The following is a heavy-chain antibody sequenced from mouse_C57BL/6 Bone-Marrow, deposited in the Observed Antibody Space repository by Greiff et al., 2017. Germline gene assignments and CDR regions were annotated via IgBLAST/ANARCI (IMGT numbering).Heavy chain of an antibody. CDR1: GYTFTSYW. CDR3: ARSGYYGSSYWFAY. V-gene: IGHV1-52*01. Sequence: QVHVKQPGAELVRPGSSVKLSCKASGYTFTSYWMHWVKQRPIQGLEWIGNIDPSDSETHYNQKFKDKATLTVDKSSSTAYMQLSSLTSEDSAVYYCARSGYYGSSYWFAYWGQGTLVTVSA. J-gene: IGHJ3*01. CDR2: IDPSDSET. D-gene: IGHD1-1*01.